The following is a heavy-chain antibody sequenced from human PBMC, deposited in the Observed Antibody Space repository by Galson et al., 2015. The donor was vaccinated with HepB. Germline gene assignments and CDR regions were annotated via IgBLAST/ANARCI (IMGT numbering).Heavy chain of an antibody. CDR2: IHYSGRT. J-gene: IGHJ5*02. Sequence: ETLSLTCTVSSGSISGYYWSWIRQPPGKGLEWIAYIHYSGRTNYNPSPKGRLTISVDTSKNLFSLKLSSVTAADTAVYYCARLIAVAGTDDWFDPWGQGILVTVSS. V-gene: IGHV4-59*08. D-gene: IGHD6-19*01. CDR3: ARLIAVAGTDDWFDP. CDR1: SGSISGYY.